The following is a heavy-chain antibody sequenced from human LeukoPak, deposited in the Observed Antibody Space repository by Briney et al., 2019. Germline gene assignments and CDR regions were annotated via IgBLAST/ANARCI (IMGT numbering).Heavy chain of an antibody. V-gene: IGHV1-46*01. CDR2: INPSGGST. CDR1: GYTFTSYY. CDR3: ARGILVRGVIISHYYYYMDV. J-gene: IGHJ6*03. D-gene: IGHD3-10*01. Sequence: ASVKVSCKASGYTFTSYYMHWVRQAPGQGLEWMGIINPSGGSTSYAQKFQGRVTMTRDMSTSTAYMELSSLRSEDAAVYYCARGILVRGVIISHYYYYMDVWGKGTTVTVSS.